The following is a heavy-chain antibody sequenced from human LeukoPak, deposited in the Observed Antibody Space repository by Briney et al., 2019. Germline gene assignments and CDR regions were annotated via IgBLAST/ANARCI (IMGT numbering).Heavy chain of an antibody. J-gene: IGHJ3*02. CDR2: TFYRSNWYD. CDR1: GDSASSNTAA. CDR3: AREVAGTWAFDI. Sequence: SQTLSLTCAISGDSASSNTAAWNWIRQSPSGGLEWLGRTFYRSNWYDDYAASVKSRITINPDTSNNHFSLHLKSVTPEDTAVYYCAREVAGTWAFDIWGQGTRVTVSS. D-gene: IGHD6-19*01. V-gene: IGHV6-1*01.